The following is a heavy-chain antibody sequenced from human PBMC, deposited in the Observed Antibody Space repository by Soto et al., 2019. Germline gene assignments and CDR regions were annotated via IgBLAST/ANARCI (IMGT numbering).Heavy chain of an antibody. D-gene: IGHD2-2*01. CDR1: GLSFSNAW. Sequence: GGSLRLSCAASGLSFSNAWMSWVRQAPGKGLEWVGRIKSETDGGTTDYAAAVKGRFTISRDDSKNTLYLQMNSLKTEDTAVYYCTTEYCNSPSFFPAVTGWFDPWGQGTLVTVSS. V-gene: IGHV3-15*01. CDR2: IKSETDGGTT. J-gene: IGHJ5*02. CDR3: TTEYCNSPSFFPAVTGWFDP.